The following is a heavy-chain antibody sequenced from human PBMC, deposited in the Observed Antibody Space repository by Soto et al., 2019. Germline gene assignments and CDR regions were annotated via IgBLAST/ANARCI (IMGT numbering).Heavy chain of an antibody. J-gene: IGHJ5*02. Sequence: QVQLEQSGGEVKMPGSSVKVSCTASGGTFRSYAINWVRQAPEQGLEWMGGIVPMYGTVNPAEKFQGRVTINADKSTSTVYMELSRLTFEYTAVYYCAKGFAYSSNWVDIWGQGTLVTVSS. D-gene: IGHD4-4*01. CDR1: GGTFRSYA. CDR2: IVPMYGTV. CDR3: AKGFAYSSNWVDI. V-gene: IGHV1-69*06.